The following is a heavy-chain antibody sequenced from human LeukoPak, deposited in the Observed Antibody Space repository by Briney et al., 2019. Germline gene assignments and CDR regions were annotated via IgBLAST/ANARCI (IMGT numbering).Heavy chain of an antibody. V-gene: IGHV3-64*01. J-gene: IGHJ4*02. CDR1: GFTFSSYA. D-gene: IGHD2-2*01. CDR3: ARDYCSSTSCYPDY. CDR2: ISSNGGST. Sequence: GSLRLSCAASGFTFSSYAMHWVRQAPGKGLEYVSAISSNGGSTYYANSVKGRFTISRDNSKNTLYLQMGSLRAEDTAVYYCARDYCSSTSCYPDYWGQGTLVTVSS.